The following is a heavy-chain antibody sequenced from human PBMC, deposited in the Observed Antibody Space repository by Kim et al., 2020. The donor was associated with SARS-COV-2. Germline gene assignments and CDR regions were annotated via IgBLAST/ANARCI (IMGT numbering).Heavy chain of an antibody. D-gene: IGHD5-18*01. CDR3: ARDPPIGEAMVGYPHY. Sequence: KFQGRVTITRDTSASTAYMELSSLRSEDTAVYYCARDPPIGEAMVGYPHYWGQGTLVTVSS. V-gene: IGHV1-3*01. J-gene: IGHJ4*02.